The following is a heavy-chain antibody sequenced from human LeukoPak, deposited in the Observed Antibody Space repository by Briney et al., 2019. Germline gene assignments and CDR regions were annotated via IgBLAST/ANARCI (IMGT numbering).Heavy chain of an antibody. CDR1: GFTFSSYS. J-gene: IGHJ4*02. CDR3: AVNQLGYCSGGSCYQYDY. CDR2: ISSSSSYI. V-gene: IGHV3-21*01. D-gene: IGHD2-15*01. Sequence: GGSLRLSCAASGFTFSSYSMNWVRQAPGKGLEWVSSISSSSSYIYYADSVKGRFTISRDNAKNSLYLQMNSLRAEDTAVYYCAVNQLGYCSGGSCYQYDYWGQGTLVTVSS.